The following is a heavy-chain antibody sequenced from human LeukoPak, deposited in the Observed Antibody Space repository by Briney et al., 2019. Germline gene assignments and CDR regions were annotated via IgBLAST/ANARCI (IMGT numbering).Heavy chain of an antibody. CDR2: ISYDGSNK. D-gene: IGHD4-11*01. Sequence: GGSLRLSCAASGFTFSSYGIHWVRQAPGKGLEWVAVISYDGSNKYYADSVKGRFTISRDNSENTLYLQMNSLRAEDTAVYYCAKDGRTVTTELDYWGQGTLVTVSS. CDR1: GFTFSSYG. J-gene: IGHJ4*02. V-gene: IGHV3-30*18. CDR3: AKDGRTVTTELDY.